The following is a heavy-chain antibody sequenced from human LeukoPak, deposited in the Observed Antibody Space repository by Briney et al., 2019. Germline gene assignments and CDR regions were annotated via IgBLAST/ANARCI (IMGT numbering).Heavy chain of an antibody. J-gene: IGHJ4*02. D-gene: IGHD5-12*01. V-gene: IGHV4-59*08. CDR3: VRRDSGWNYFDY. Sequence: SETLSLTCAVSGGSINSHYWGWIRQPPEKGLQWIGDIYYTGKNNYNPSLKSRVTISLDTSKDHLSLNLTSVLAADTAIYYCVRRDSGWNYFDYWGQGILVTVSS. CDR2: IYYTGKN. CDR1: GGSINSHY.